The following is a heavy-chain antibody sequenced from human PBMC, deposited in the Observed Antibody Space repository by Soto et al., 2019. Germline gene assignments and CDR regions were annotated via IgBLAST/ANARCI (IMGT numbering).Heavy chain of an antibody. CDR2: IYYSGST. Sequence: ETLSLTCTVSGGSISSYYWSWIRQPPGKGLEWIGYIYYSGSTNYNPSLKSRVTISVDTSKNQFSLKLSSVTAADTAVYYCARGGRWLQPFDYWGQGTLVTVSS. CDR1: GGSISSYY. J-gene: IGHJ4*02. V-gene: IGHV4-59*01. CDR3: ARGGRWLQPFDY. D-gene: IGHD3-16*01.